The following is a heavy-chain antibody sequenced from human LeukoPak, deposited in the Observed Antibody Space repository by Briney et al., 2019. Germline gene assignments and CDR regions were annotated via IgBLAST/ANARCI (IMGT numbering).Heavy chain of an antibody. Sequence: GASVKVSCKASGYTFTSYGISWVRQAPGQGLEWMGWISAYNGNTNYAQKLQGRVTMTTDTSTSTAYMELRSLRSDDTAVYYCARDSWSGLMATTLPLEYWGQGTLVTVSS. D-gene: IGHD5-24*01. CDR2: ISAYNGNT. CDR1: GYTFTSYG. J-gene: IGHJ4*02. CDR3: ARDSWSGLMATTLPLEY. V-gene: IGHV1-18*01.